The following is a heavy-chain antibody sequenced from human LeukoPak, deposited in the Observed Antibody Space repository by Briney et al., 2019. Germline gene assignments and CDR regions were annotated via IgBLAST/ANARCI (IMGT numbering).Heavy chain of an antibody. J-gene: IGHJ5*02. CDR2: IYHSGST. CDR1: GGSISSSSYY. D-gene: IGHD6-13*01. V-gene: IGHV4-39*07. CDR3: ARSSSWDWFDP. Sequence: AETLSLTCTVSGGSISSSSYYWGWIRQPPGKGLEWIGSIYHSGSTYYNPSLKSRITISVDTSKNQFSLKLSSVTAADTAVYYCARSSSWDWFDPWGQGTLVTVSS.